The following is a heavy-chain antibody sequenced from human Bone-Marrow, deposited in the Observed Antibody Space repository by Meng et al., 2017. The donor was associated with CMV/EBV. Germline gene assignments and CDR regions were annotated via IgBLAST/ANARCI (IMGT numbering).Heavy chain of an antibody. J-gene: IGHJ6*02. CDR1: GFTFSSYA. V-gene: IGHV3-21*01. Sequence: GESLKISCAASGFTFSSYAMSWVRQAPGKGLEWVSSISTTSSYIYYADSLKGRFTISRDNAKNTLYLHISSLRVEDTAVYYCAGFGVTITNGLDVWGRGTTVTVSS. CDR2: ISTTSSYI. CDR3: AGFGVTITNGLDV. D-gene: IGHD3-3*01.